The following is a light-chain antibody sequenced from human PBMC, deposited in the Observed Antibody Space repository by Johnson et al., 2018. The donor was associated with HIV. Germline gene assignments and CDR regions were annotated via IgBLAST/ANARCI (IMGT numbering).Light chain of an antibody. V-gene: IGLV1-47*01. CDR3: ATWDDTLNGRYV. CDR1: SSNIGNNY. J-gene: IGLJ1*01. Sequence: QSVLTQPPSVSAAPGQKVTISCSGSSSNIGNNYVSWYQQLPGTAPKLLIYRNNQRPSGVPDRFSCSQSGTSASLAISGLQAEDEADYYCATWDDTLNGRYVFGTGTKVTVL. CDR2: RNN.